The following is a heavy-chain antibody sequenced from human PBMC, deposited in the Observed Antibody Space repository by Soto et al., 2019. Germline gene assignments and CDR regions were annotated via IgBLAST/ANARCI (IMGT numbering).Heavy chain of an antibody. CDR1: GGSVSSGSYY. V-gene: IGHV4-61*01. Sequence: QVQLQESGPGLVKPSETLSLTCTVSGGSVSSGSYYWSWIRQPPGKGLEWIGYIYYSGSTNYNPSLRSRVTISVDTPKNQFSLKLRYVTAADTAVYYCARDEWPYSGSYLAYWGQGTLVTVSS. CDR2: IYYSGST. J-gene: IGHJ4*02. CDR3: ARDEWPYSGSYLAY. D-gene: IGHD1-26*01.